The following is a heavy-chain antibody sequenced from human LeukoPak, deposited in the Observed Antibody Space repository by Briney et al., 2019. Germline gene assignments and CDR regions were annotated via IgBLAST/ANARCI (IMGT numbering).Heavy chain of an antibody. CDR3: AKLLPAAGTGY. D-gene: IGHD6-13*01. Sequence: GGSLRLSCAASGFTFSTSAMSWVRQAPGKGLEWVSSIGNSGGTTYYADSVKGRFTISRDNSKNTLYLQMNSLRAEDTALYYCAKLLPAAGTGYWGQGTLVTVSS. CDR2: IGNSGGTT. CDR1: GFTFSTSA. V-gene: IGHV3-23*01. J-gene: IGHJ4*02.